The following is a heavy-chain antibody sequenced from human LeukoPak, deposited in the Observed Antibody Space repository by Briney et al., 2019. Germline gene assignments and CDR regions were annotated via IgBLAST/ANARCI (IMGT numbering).Heavy chain of an antibody. V-gene: IGHV5-51*01. J-gene: IGHJ3*02. Sequence: GESLKISCRASGYNFNNYWIAWVRQTPGKGLEWMGTSYPGDSEARYSPSFQGQVTLAADKSTTNAYLQWSSLKASDTAKYYCARSGRSAAGRDTFDTWGQGTVVIVSS. CDR2: SYPGDSEA. CDR3: ARSGRSAAGRDTFDT. CDR1: GYNFNNYW. D-gene: IGHD6-13*01.